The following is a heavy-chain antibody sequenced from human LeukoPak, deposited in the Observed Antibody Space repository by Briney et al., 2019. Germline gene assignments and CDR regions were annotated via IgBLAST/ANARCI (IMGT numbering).Heavy chain of an antibody. D-gene: IGHD3-9*01. CDR1: ADTFSRYA. V-gene: IGHV1-69*06. CDR2: IIPKFGTA. Sequence: EASVKVSCKASADTFSRYAISWVRQAPGQGLEWMGRIIPKFGTAKYAQRFRGRVTITADKSTTTACMELSSLRSEDTAVYYCARAIYYDVMTGYYDYYSYYMDVWGDGTTVTVSS. CDR3: ARAIYYDVMTGYYDYYSYYMDV. J-gene: IGHJ6*03.